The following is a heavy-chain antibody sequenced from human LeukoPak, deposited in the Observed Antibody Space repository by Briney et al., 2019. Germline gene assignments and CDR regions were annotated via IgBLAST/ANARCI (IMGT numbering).Heavy chain of an antibody. Sequence: GASVKVSCKASGYTFTSYAMNWVRQAPGQGLEWMGWINTNTGNPTYAQGFTGRFVFSLDTSVSTAYLQISSLKAEDTAVYYCASGYSGSGSYLDAFDIWGQGTMVTVSS. CDR3: ASGYSGSGSYLDAFDI. D-gene: IGHD3-10*01. J-gene: IGHJ3*02. CDR1: GYTFTSYA. CDR2: INTNTGNP. V-gene: IGHV7-4-1*02.